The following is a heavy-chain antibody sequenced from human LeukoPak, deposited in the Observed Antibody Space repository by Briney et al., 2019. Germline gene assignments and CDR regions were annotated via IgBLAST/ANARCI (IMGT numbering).Heavy chain of an antibody. CDR1: GGTFSSYA. D-gene: IGHD3-10*01. Sequence: ASVKFSCKASGGTFSSYAISWVRQAPGQGLEWMGRIIPILGIANYAQKFQGRVTITADKSTSTAYMELSSLRSEDTAVYYCARGYYYGSGRYYWGQGTLVTVSS. V-gene: IGHV1-69*04. CDR3: ARGYYYGSGRYY. J-gene: IGHJ4*02. CDR2: IIPILGIA.